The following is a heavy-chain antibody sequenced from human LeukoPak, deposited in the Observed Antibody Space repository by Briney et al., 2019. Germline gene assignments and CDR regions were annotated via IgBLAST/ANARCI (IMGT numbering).Heavy chain of an antibody. CDR3: ARGGSYGDYDGYFDY. V-gene: IGHV4-59*08. Sequence: KPSETLSLTCTVSGGSIRNYYWSWIRQPPGKGLEWIGYIYYSGTTNYNPSLRSRVTISVDTSKNQFSLKLSSVTAADTAVYYCARGGSYGDYDGYFDYWGQGTLVTVSS. J-gene: IGHJ4*02. CDR1: GGSIRNYY. CDR2: IYYSGTT. D-gene: IGHD4-17*01.